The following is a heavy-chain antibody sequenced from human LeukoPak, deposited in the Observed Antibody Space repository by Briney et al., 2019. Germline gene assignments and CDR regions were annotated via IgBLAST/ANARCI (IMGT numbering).Heavy chain of an antibody. V-gene: IGHV4-34*01. J-gene: IGHJ4*02. Sequence: SETLSLTCAVYGGSFSGYYWSWIRQPPGKGLEWIGEINHSGSTNYSPSLKSRVTISVDTSKKQFSLKLNSVTAADTAVYFCARGSGWYYYWGQGTLVTVSS. D-gene: IGHD6-19*01. CDR2: INHSGST. CDR1: GGSFSGYY. CDR3: ARGSGWYYY.